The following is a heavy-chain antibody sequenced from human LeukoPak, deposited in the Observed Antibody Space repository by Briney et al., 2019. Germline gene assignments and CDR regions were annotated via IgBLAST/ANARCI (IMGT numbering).Heavy chain of an antibody. V-gene: IGHV3-7*02. CDR2: LRPDGSDK. CDR1: GFTFSDYW. J-gene: IGHJ6*02. Sequence: GGSLRLSCTGSGFTFSDYWMTWARQAPGKGLEWVANLRPDGSDKYYVDSVKGRFTISRDNAKKLVYLQMNSLRAEDTAVYYCATQGLSAYDILTGYHPDYYYGMDVWGQGTTVTVSS. D-gene: IGHD3-9*01. CDR3: ATQGLSAYDILTGYHPDYYYGMDV.